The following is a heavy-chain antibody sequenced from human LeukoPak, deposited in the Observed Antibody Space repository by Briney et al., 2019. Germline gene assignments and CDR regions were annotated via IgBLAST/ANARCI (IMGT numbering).Heavy chain of an antibody. J-gene: IGHJ6*02. Sequence: SVKVSCKASGGTFSSYAISWVRQAPGQGLEWMGRIIPIFGIANYAQKFQGRVTITADKSTSTAYMELSSLRSEDTAVYYCARDSLGYGDQNPNYYYYGMDVWGQGTTVTVSS. CDR1: GGTFSSYA. CDR2: IIPIFGIA. V-gene: IGHV1-69*04. D-gene: IGHD4-17*01. CDR3: ARDSLGYGDQNPNYYYYGMDV.